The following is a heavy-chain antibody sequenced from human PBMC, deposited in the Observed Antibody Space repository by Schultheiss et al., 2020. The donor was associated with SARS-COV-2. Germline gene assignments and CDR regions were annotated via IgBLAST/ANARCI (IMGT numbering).Heavy chain of an antibody. Sequence: SETLSLTCVINSGSRTNKDSWSWVRQSPGKGLEWIGDISHGGSTNYNPFLKSRVTISLDNSKYHFSLRLRSVTAADTATYYCARAGAVAGTAVWYYFDYWGRGALVTVSS. CDR3: ARAGAVAGTAVWYYFDY. D-gene: IGHD1-1*01. CDR1: SGSRTNKDS. V-gene: IGHV4/OR15-8*03. J-gene: IGHJ4*02. CDR2: ISHGGST.